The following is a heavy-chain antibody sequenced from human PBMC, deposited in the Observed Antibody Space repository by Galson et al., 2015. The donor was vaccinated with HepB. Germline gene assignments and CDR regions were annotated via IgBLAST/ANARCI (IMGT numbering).Heavy chain of an antibody. CDR1: KFTVSSNH. V-gene: IGHV3-66*02. CDR3: ARDQGDDYVNYYYYHGMDV. D-gene: IGHD4-17*01. J-gene: IGHJ6*02. Sequence: SLRLSCAISKFTVSSNHMSWVRQVPGKGLEWVAIMYSGGDTSYADSVKGRFTISRDNSKNTPYLQMNSLGPEDTAVYYCARDQGDDYVNYYYYHGMDVWGQGTTVTVSS. CDR2: MYSGGDT.